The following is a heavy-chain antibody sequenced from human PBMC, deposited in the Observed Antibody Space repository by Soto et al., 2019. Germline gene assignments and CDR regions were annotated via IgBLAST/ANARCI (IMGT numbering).Heavy chain of an antibody. D-gene: IGHD3-3*01. CDR2: IYQTGMT. V-gene: IGHV4-4*02. CDR3: TSREHSRGQFFIDY. Sequence: PSETLSLTCAASGPSVNSDNWWSWVRQPPGKGLEWIGEIYQTGMTNYNPSLKSRVTLSIDKSKNRFSLDLSSVTAADTAVYFCTSREHSRGQFFIDYWGQGALVTVSS. J-gene: IGHJ4*02. CDR1: GPSVNSDNW.